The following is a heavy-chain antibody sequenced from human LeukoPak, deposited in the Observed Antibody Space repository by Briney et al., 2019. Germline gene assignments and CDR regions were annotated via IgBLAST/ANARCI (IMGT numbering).Heavy chain of an antibody. CDR2: IKQDGSEK. CDR1: GFTFSSYW. CDR3: ARDLGDTAMVSPFDY. V-gene: IGHV3-7*01. D-gene: IGHD5-18*01. J-gene: IGHJ4*02. Sequence: GGSLRLSCAASGFTFSSYWMSWVRQAPGKGLEWVANIKQDGSEKYYVDSVKGRFTISRDNAKNSLYLQMNSLRAEDTAVYYCARDLGDTAMVSPFDYWGQGTLVTVSS.